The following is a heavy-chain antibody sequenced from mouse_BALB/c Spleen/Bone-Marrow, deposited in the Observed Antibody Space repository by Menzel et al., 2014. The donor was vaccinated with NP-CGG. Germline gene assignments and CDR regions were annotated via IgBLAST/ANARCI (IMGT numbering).Heavy chain of an antibody. CDR1: GFTFSSYT. Sequence: DVHLVESGGGLVQPGGSLKLSCAASGFTFSSYTMSWVRQTPEKRLEWVAYISNGGGSTPYPDTVKGRFTISRDNAKNTLYLQMSILKSEDTAMEYCSRHVGNPYAMDDGGQGTSVTVSS. V-gene: IGHV5-12-2*01. D-gene: IGHD3-1*01. CDR3: SRHVGNPYAMDD. CDR2: ISNGGGST. J-gene: IGHJ4*01.